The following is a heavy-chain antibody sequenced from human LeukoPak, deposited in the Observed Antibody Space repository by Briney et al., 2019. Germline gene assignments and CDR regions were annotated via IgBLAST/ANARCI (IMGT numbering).Heavy chain of an antibody. CDR2: IKSKTDGGTT. Sequence: TGGSLRLSCAASGFTFSNAWMIWVRQAPGKGLEWVGRIKSKTDGGTTDYAAPVKGRFTISRDDSKNTLHLQMNSLKTEDTAVYYCTRRAVAGTFGDYWGQGTLVTVSS. CDR3: TRRAVAGTFGDY. CDR1: GFTFSNAW. V-gene: IGHV3-15*01. J-gene: IGHJ4*02. D-gene: IGHD6-19*01.